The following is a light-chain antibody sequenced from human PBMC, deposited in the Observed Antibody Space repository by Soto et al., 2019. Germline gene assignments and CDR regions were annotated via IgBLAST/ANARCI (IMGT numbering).Light chain of an antibody. CDR3: QSYDSSLSGWL. CDR1: SSNIGAGFD. CDR2: DNT. J-gene: IGLJ2*01. Sequence: QAVVTQPPSVSGAPGQRVTISCTGSSSNIGAGFDVHWYQHLPGTAPKPLIYDNTNRPSGVPDRFSGSKSGTSACLAITGLQAEDEADYYCQSYDSSLSGWLFGGGTQLTVL. V-gene: IGLV1-40*01.